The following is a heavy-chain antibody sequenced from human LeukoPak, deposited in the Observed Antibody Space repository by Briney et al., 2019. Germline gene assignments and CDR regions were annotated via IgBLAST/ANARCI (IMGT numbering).Heavy chain of an antibody. Sequence: PGRSLRLSCAASGFTFRSYGMHWVRQAPGKGLVWVAVISYDGSNKYYADSVKGRFTISRDNSKNTLYLQMNSLRAEDTAVYYCAKGFRGAVAGTAYFDYWGQGTLVTVSS. V-gene: IGHV3-30*18. CDR3: AKGFRGAVAGTAYFDY. CDR2: ISYDGSNK. CDR1: GFTFRSYG. J-gene: IGHJ4*02. D-gene: IGHD6-19*01.